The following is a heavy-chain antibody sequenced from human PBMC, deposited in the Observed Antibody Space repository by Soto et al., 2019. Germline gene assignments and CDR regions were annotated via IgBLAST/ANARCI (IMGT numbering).Heavy chain of an antibody. Sequence: PGGSLRLSCEASGFTFSSYSMNWVRKAPGKGLEWVSSISSSSSYIYYADSVTGRFTISRDNAKNSLYLQMNSLRAEDTAVYYCARVARDYYDSSGYYVDYWGQGTLVTVSS. D-gene: IGHD3-22*01. V-gene: IGHV3-21*01. CDR3: ARVARDYYDSSGYYVDY. CDR2: ISSSSSYI. CDR1: GFTFSSYS. J-gene: IGHJ4*02.